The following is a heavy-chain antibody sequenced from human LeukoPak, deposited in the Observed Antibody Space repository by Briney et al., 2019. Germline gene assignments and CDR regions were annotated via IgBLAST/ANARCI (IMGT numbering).Heavy chain of an antibody. CDR3: ARVEWLGEGGDY. CDR2: INWNGGST. D-gene: IGHD3-3*01. CDR1: GFTFDDYG. Sequence: PGGSLRLSCAASGFTFDDYGMSWVRQAPGKGLEWVSGINWNGGSTGYADSVKGRFAISRDNAKNSLYLQMNSLRAEDTALYYCARVEWLGEGGDYWGQGTLVTVSS. V-gene: IGHV3-20*04. J-gene: IGHJ4*02.